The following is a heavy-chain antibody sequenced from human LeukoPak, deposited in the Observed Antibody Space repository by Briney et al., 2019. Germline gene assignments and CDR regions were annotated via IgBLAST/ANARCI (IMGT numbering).Heavy chain of an antibody. V-gene: IGHV5-51*01. CDR1: GYSFTNYW. Sequence: GESLKISCKGSGYSFTNYWIGWVRQMPGKGLEWVGIIYPGDSDTRYSPSFQGQVTISAHKSISTAYLQWSSLKASDTAMYYCARRQDYGVPGAFDIWGQGTMVTVSS. J-gene: IGHJ3*02. CDR3: ARRQDYGVPGAFDI. CDR2: IYPGDSDT. D-gene: IGHD4-17*01.